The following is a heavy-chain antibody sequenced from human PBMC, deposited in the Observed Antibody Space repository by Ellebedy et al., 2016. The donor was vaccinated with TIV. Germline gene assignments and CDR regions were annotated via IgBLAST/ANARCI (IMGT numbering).Heavy chain of an antibody. CDR1: EFNFDDYD. V-gene: IGHV3-21*01. Sequence: PGGSLRLSCSASEFNFDDYDIIWVRQAPGKGLEWVSSTSPSNSFIDYADSVGSRITISRDNVNNSLYLQMSSLRAEDTAVYYCGTSATGNIDSWGPGTLVTVSS. D-gene: IGHD4-11*01. J-gene: IGHJ4*02. CDR2: TSPSNSFI. CDR3: GTSATGNIDS.